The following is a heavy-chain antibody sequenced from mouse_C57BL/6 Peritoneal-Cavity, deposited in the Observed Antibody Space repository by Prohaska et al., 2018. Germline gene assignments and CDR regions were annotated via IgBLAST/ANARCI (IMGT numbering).Heavy chain of an antibody. J-gene: IGHJ4*01. CDR2: INPYNGGT. Sequence: KPAASVKMSCKASGYTFTDYYMNWVKQSHGKSLECIGVINPYNGGTSYDQKVKGKATLTGDKASSTAYMELNSLTSEDSAVYYCARGADYEGGYYAMDYWGQGTSVTVSS. V-gene: IGHV1-19*01. CDR1: GYTFTDYY. CDR3: ARGADYEGGYYAMDY. D-gene: IGHD2-4*01.